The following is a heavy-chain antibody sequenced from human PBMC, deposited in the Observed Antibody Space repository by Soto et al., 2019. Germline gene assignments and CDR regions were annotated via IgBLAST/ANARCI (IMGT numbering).Heavy chain of an antibody. J-gene: IGHJ5*02. CDR2: IYYSVST. CDR3: ARGLPRRGFLEP. D-gene: IGHD3-3*01. CDR1: GGSISSYY. V-gene: IGHV4-59*01. Sequence: XATLSLTCTVSGGSISSYYWSWIRQPPGKGLEWIGYIYYSVSTNYNPSLKSRVTISVDTSKNQFSLKLSSVTAADTAVYYSARGLPRRGFLEPWGQGTLVTVSS.